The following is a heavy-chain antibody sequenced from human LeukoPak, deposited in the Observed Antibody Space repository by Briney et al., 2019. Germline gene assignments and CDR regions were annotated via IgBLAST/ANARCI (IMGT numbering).Heavy chain of an antibody. V-gene: IGHV3-30-3*01. J-gene: IGHJ4*02. Sequence: GGSLRLSCAASGFTFSSYAMHWVRQAPGKGLEWVAVMSYDGTSEYYAASVRGRFTISRDHSQNMLYLQMNGLRDEDTALYYCVRDRRDGKNLAYHFDFWGQGTLVTVSS. CDR2: MSYDGTSE. CDR3: VRDRRDGKNLAYHFDF. CDR1: GFTFSSYA. D-gene: IGHD5-24*01.